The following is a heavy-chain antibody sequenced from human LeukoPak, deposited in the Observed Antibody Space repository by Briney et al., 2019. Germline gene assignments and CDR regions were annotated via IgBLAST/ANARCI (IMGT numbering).Heavy chain of an antibody. V-gene: IGHV1-18*01. J-gene: IGHJ4*02. Sequence: ASVKVSCKASGYTFTSYGISWVRQAPGQGLEWMGWISAYNGNTNYAQKLQGRVTMTTDPSPSTAYMELRSLRSDDTAVYYCARDRLNPGGACLDYWGQGTLVTVSS. CDR3: ARDRLNPGGACLDY. D-gene: IGHD1-1*01. CDR1: GYTFTSYG. CDR2: ISAYNGNT.